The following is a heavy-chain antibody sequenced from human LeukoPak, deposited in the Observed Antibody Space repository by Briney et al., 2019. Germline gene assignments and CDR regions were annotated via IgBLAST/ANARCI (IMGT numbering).Heavy chain of an antibody. J-gene: IGHJ4*02. D-gene: IGHD2-2*01. CDR1: GGSISSYY. Sequence: SETLSLTCTVSGGSISSYYWSWIRQPPGKGLGWIGYIYYSGSTNYNPSLKSRVTISVDTSKNQFSLKLSSVTAADTAVYYCARHLSPAAYFDYWGQGTLVTVSS. CDR3: ARHLSPAAYFDY. CDR2: IYYSGST. V-gene: IGHV4-59*08.